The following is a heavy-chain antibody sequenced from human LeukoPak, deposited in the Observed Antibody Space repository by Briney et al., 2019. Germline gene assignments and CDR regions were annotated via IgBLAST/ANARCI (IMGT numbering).Heavy chain of an antibody. D-gene: IGHD5-18*01. CDR3: ARTILGIDTAMVTETQYYYYYYMDV. CDR1: GGSINTYY. V-gene: IGHV4-4*07. J-gene: IGHJ6*03. CDR2: IYTSGST. Sequence: SETLSLTCTVSGGSINTYYWSWIRQPAGKGLEWIGRIYTSGSTNYNPSLKSRVTMSVGTSKNQFSLKLSSVTAADTAVYYCARTILGIDTAMVTETQYYYYYYMDVWGKGTTVTISS.